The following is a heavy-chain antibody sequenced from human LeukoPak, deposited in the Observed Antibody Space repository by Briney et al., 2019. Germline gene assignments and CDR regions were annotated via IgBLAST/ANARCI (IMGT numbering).Heavy chain of an antibody. J-gene: IGHJ4*02. V-gene: IGHV3-53*01. Sequence: SGGSLRLSCAASGFTVSSNYMSWVCQAPGKGLWWVSVIYSGDSTYYADYVKGRFSISRDNSKNTLYLQMNSLRAEDTAVYYCARDIWDSSGRFFDYWGQGTLVTVSS. CDR2: IYSGDST. CDR3: ARDIWDSSGRFFDY. D-gene: IGHD3-22*01. CDR1: GFTVSSNY.